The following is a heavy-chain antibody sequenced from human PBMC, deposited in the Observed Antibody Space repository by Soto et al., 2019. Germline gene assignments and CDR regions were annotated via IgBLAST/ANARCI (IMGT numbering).Heavy chain of an antibody. Sequence: EVQLVESGGGLVKPGGSLRLSCAASGFTFSTYSMNWVRQAPGKGLEWVSSISSSSSYIYYADSVKGRFTISRDNAKNSLYLQMNSLIAADRAVYYCARDRGGDLKAFEIWGKGTMVTVSS. CDR1: GFTFSTYS. J-gene: IGHJ3*02. CDR2: ISSSSSYI. D-gene: IGHD3-10*01. CDR3: ARDRGGDLKAFEI. V-gene: IGHV3-21*01.